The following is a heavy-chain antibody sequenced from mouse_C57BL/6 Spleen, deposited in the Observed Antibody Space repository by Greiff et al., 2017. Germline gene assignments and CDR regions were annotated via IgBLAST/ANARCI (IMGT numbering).Heavy chain of an antibody. J-gene: IGHJ1*03. CDR3: AHTLYDYDDGWYFDV. V-gene: IGHV1-59*01. CDR1: GYTFTSYW. CDR2: IDPSDSYT. D-gene: IGHD2-4*01. Sequence: QVQLKQPGAELVRPGTSVKLSCKASGYTFTSYWMHWVKQRPGQGLEWIGVIDPSDSYTNYNQKFKGKATLTVDTSSSTAYMKLSSLASEDSAVYYCAHTLYDYDDGWYFDVWGTGTTVTVSS.